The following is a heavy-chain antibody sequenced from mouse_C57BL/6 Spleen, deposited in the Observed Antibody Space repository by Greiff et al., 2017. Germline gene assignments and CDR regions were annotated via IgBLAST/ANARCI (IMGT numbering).Heavy chain of an antibody. V-gene: IGHV5-12*01. Sequence: DVMLVESGGGLVQPGGSLKLSCAASGFTFSDYYMYWVRQTPEKRLEWVAYISNGGGSTNYPDTVKGRFTISRDNAKNTLYLQMRRLKSEDTAMYYCARQDGYYCYAMDYWGQGTSVTVSS. CDR1: GFTFSDYY. CDR3: ARQDGYYCYAMDY. CDR2: ISNGGGST. J-gene: IGHJ4*01. D-gene: IGHD2-3*01.